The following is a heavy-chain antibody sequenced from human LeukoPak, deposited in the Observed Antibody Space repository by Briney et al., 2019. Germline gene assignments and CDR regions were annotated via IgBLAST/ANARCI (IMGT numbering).Heavy chain of an antibody. CDR2: ISSSGSTI. D-gene: IGHD1-26*01. Sequence: AGGSLRLSCAASGFTFSSYEMNWVRQAPGKVLEWVSYISSSGSTIYYADSVKGRFTISRDNAKNSLYLQMNSLRAEDTAVYYCASFAYPNPTTYSGSYHRSEYFDYWGQGTLVTVSS. J-gene: IGHJ4*02. V-gene: IGHV3-48*03. CDR1: GFTFSSYE. CDR3: ASFAYPNPTTYSGSYHRSEYFDY.